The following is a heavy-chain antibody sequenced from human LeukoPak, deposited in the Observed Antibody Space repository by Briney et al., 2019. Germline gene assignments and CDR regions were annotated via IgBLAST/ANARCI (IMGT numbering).Heavy chain of an antibody. D-gene: IGHD2-8*01. J-gene: IGHJ5*01. V-gene: IGHV4-59*01. Sequence: SETLSLTCTVSGASISSSSWNWIRQPPGQGLEWPGYITHSGGTNYNPSLKSRITISMDTSKNHFSLKLTSVTAADTAFYYCARDSVYATNWYDPWGQGILVTVSS. CDR3: ARDSVYATNWYDP. CDR1: GASISSSS. CDR2: ITHSGGT.